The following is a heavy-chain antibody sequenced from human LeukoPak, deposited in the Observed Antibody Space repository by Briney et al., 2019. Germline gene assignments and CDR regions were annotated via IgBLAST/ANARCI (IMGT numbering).Heavy chain of an antibody. CDR3: ARGDDYNGSGSYGAFDI. D-gene: IGHD3-10*01. Sequence: PSETLSLTCTVSGGSISNGDYYWSWIRQPPGKGLEYIGYIRYSGNTYYNPSLRSRVTISVDTSNNQFSLKLSSVTAADTAVYYCARGDDYNGSGSYGAFDIWGQGTMVTVSS. CDR1: GGSISNGDYY. V-gene: IGHV4-30-4*01. CDR2: IRYSGNT. J-gene: IGHJ3*02.